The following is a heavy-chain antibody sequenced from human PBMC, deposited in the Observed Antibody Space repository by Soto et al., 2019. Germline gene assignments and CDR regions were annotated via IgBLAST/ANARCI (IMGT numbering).Heavy chain of an antibody. CDR1: EFTFSNYG. D-gene: IGHD3-10*01. V-gene: IGHV3-33*01. Sequence: QVQLVESGGGVVQPGRSLRLSCAASEFTFSNYGMHWVRQAPGKGLEWVAVILNDGSNRYHADSVKDRFTISRDNSKNTLYLQMNSLRDEDTAGDYCARDDEYSGNGMDVWGQGTTVTVS. CDR2: ILNDGSNR. J-gene: IGHJ6*02. CDR3: ARDDEYSGNGMDV.